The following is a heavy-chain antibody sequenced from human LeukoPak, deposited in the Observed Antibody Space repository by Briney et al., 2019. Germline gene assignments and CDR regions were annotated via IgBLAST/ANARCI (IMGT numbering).Heavy chain of an antibody. Sequence: HPGGSLRLSCAASGFTFSSYWMHWVRQAPGKGLVWVSRINSDGRSASYADSVKGRLTISRDNAKNTLYLQMKSLRAEDTAVYYCARVDSCSWYYFDYWGQGTLVTVSS. V-gene: IGHV3-74*01. J-gene: IGHJ4*02. CDR2: INSDGRSA. CDR1: GFTFSSYW. D-gene: IGHD6-13*01. CDR3: ARVDSCSWYYFDY.